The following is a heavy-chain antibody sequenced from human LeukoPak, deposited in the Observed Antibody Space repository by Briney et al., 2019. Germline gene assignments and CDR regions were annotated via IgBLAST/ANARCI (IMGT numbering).Heavy chain of an antibody. D-gene: IGHD5-12*01. CDR3: ATSPSGYDFDY. J-gene: IGHJ4*02. CDR1: GFIFSDYY. Sequence: GGSLRLSCAASGFIFSDYYMDWARQAPGKGLEWVGRSRNKANSYTTKYAASVKGRFTISRDDSKNSLYLQMNSLKTEDTAVYYCATSPSGYDFDYWGQGTLVTVSS. V-gene: IGHV3-72*01. CDR2: SRNKANSYTT.